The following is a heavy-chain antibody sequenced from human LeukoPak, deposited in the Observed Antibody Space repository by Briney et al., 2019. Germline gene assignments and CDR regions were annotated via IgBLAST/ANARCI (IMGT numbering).Heavy chain of an antibody. V-gene: IGHV3-23*01. CDR3: AKDTPLTTYTSGWSSNSFDY. CDR2: ITGGSGAK. CDR1: GFTFSSFA. J-gene: IGHJ4*02. Sequence: PGGSLRLSCTVSGFTFSSFAMSWVRQAPGKGLEWVSTITGGSGAKYYADSVKGRFTISRDNFKDTLYLQMHSLRAEDTAVYFCAKDTPLTTYTSGWSSNSFDYWGQGTLVAVSS. D-gene: IGHD6-19*01.